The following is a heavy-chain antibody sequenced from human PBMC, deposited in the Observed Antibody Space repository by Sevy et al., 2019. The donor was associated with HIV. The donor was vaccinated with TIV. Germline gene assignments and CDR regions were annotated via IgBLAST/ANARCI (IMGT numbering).Heavy chain of an antibody. J-gene: IGHJ4*02. D-gene: IGHD1-26*01. V-gene: IGHV4-59*08. Sequence: SETLSLTCTVSGGSITSLYWYWIRQPPGKGLEWIANIYYNGHINYNPSLKSRVTLSLDTSKNQFSLRLSSVTAADTAMYHCAGENAWGRGYSWGQGTLVTVSS. CDR2: IYYNGHI. CDR1: GGSITSLY. CDR3: AGENAWGRGYS.